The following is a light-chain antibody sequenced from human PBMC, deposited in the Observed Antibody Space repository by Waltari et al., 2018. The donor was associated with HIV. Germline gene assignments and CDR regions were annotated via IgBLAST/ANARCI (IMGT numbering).Light chain of an antibody. V-gene: IGLV1-40*01. CDR3: QSYDSRLSASEV. J-gene: IGLJ2*01. CDR2: ANT. CDR1: SANIGANYD. Sequence: QSVLTQPPSVSGAPGQRVTISCTGNSANIGANYDVHWYQQFPGTAPKLLIYANTNETSGVPYRVSGSNAHTSPARAITGLRDEDEADYYCQSYDSRLSASEVFGGGTKVIVV.